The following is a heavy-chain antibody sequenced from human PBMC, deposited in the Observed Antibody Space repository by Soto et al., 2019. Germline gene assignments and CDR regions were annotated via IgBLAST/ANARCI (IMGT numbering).Heavy chain of an antibody. Sequence: LSLTCTVSGGSISSSSYYWGWIRQPPGKGLEWIGSIYYSGSTYYNPSLKSRVTISVDTSKNQFSLKLSSVTAADTAVYYCARWGRGIDYWGQGTLVTVSS. CDR3: ARWGRGIDY. J-gene: IGHJ4*02. V-gene: IGHV4-39*01. CDR1: GGSISSSSYY. CDR2: IYYSGST. D-gene: IGHD3-16*01.